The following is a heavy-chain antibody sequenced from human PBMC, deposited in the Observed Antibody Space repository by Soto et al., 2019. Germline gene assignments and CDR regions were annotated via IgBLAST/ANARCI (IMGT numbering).Heavy chain of an antibody. D-gene: IGHD3-9*01. Sequence: QLQLQESGPGLVKPSETLSLTCSVSDDSINSDKYYWGWIRQPPGKGLEWIGSIYYRGNAYYNPSLQPRVTISLDKSKRQFCLQLNSVTAADSAVYFCARLEGLATISYYFDFWGPGALVTVSS. V-gene: IGHV4-39*01. CDR1: DDSINSDKYY. CDR2: IYYRGNA. J-gene: IGHJ4*02. CDR3: ARLEGLATISYYFDF.